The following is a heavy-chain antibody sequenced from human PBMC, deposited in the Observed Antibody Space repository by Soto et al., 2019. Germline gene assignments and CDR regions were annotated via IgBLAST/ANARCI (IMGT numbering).Heavy chain of an antibody. Sequence: ETLRLSCAASGFTFSSYSMNWVRQAPGKGLEWVSYISSSSSTIYYADSVKGRFTISRDNAKNSLYLQMNSLRDEDTAVYYCARDLRGEKYCSGGSCYFGWFDPWGQGTLVTVSS. J-gene: IGHJ5*02. V-gene: IGHV3-48*02. CDR1: GFTFSSYS. D-gene: IGHD2-15*01. CDR2: ISSSSSTI. CDR3: ARDLRGEKYCSGGSCYFGWFDP.